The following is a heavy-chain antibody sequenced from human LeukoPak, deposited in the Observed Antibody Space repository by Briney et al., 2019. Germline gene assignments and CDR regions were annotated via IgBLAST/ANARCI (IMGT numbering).Heavy chain of an antibody. CDR1: GGSFSGYY. D-gene: IGHD3-10*02. CDR3: ARGPYVKKLSVLDM. J-gene: IGHJ3*02. V-gene: IGHV4-34*01. Sequence: SETLSLTCAVYGGSFSGYYWSWIRQPPGKGLEWIGEINHSGSTNYNPSLKSRVTISVDTSKNQFSLKLSSVTAADTAVYYCARGPYVKKLSVLDMGAKGKMVTV. CDR2: INHSGST.